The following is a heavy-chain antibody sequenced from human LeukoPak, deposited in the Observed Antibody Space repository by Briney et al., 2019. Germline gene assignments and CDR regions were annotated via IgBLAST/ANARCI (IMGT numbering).Heavy chain of an antibody. D-gene: IGHD3-3*01. CDR1: GFTVTTNY. J-gene: IGHJ4*02. CDR2: LYNDGTT. Sequence: GGSLRLSCAASGFTVTTNYMSWVRQAPGKGLEWVSVLYNDGTTYYAESVKGRFTISRDNPRNTLYLQMNSLRAEDTAVYYCAGGGSSWSALGYFDYWGQGTLVTVSS. CDR3: AGGGSSWSALGYFDY. V-gene: IGHV3-53*01.